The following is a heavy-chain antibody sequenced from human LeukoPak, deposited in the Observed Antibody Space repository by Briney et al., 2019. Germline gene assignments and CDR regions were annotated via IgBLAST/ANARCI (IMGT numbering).Heavy chain of an antibody. D-gene: IGHD3-10*01. CDR3: ARGITLDY. Sequence: GGSLRLSCAASGFTFSSYRMNWVRQAPGKGLQWVSYISSSSSTIYYADSVKGRFTISRDNDKNSLYPQMNSLRDDDTAVYFCARGITLDYWGQGTLVTVSS. J-gene: IGHJ4*02. V-gene: IGHV3-48*02. CDR2: ISSSSSTI. CDR1: GFTFSSYR.